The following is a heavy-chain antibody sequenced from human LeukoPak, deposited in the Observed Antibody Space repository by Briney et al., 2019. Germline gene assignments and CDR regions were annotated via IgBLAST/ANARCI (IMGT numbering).Heavy chain of an antibody. V-gene: IGHV4-38-2*01. CDR1: GYSISSGYY. CDR2: IYHSGST. Sequence: SETLSLSCAVSGYSISSGYYWGWIRQPPGKGLEWIGSIYHSGSTYYNPSLKSRVTISVDTSKNQFSLKLSSVTAADTAVYYCARTYYYGSGSYYHGIHYFDYWGQGTLVTVSS. J-gene: IGHJ4*02. D-gene: IGHD3-10*01. CDR3: ARTYYYGSGSYYHGIHYFDY.